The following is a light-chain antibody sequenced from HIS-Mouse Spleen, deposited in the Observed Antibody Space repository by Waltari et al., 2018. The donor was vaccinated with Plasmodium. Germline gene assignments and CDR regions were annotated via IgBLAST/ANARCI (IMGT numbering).Light chain of an antibody. J-gene: IGLJ3*02. CDR1: ALPKTY. CDR3: YSTDSSGNHRV. V-gene: IGLV3-10*01. Sequence: SYELTQPPSASVSPGQTARITCSGAALPKTYAYWYQQKSGQAPVLVIYEDSKLPSGIPERFSGSSSGTMATLTISGAQVEDEADYYCYSTDSSGNHRVFGGGTKLTVL. CDR2: EDS.